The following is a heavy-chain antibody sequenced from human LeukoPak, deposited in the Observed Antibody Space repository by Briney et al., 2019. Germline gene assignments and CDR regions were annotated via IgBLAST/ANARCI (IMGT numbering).Heavy chain of an antibody. J-gene: IGHJ4*02. CDR3: ATTVQLERRNYFDS. D-gene: IGHD1-1*01. CDR1: GGTFNNFG. CDR2: IIPIFGSA. Sequence: ASLKVSCKASGGTFNNFGISWVRQAPGQGLEWMGMIIPIFGSAYYGQNFQGRVTITADESTRTAYMELSSLRSEDTAVYYCATTVQLERRNYFDSWGQGTQVTVSS. V-gene: IGHV1-69*13.